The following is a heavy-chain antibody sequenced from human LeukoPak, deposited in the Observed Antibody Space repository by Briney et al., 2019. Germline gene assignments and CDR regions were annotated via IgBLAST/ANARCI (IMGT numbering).Heavy chain of an antibody. D-gene: IGHD3-22*01. CDR1: GFTFGDYA. CDR3: ARAPCCYYDSSGYFTNFDY. CDR2: IRSDAYGGTT. J-gene: IGHJ4*02. V-gene: IGHV3-49*03. Sequence: GGSLRLSCRASGFTFGDYALTWFRQAPGKGLEWVGFIRSDAYGGTTEYAASVTGRFTIPRNDSKSIAYLQMNSLKTEDTAVYYCARAPCCYYDSSGYFTNFDYWGQGTLVTVSS.